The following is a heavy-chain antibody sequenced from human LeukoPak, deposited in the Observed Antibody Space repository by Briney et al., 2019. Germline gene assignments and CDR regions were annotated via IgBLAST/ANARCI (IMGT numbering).Heavy chain of an antibody. J-gene: IGHJ4*02. CDR1: GFSVSNTY. D-gene: IGHD6-19*01. CDR2: IYTGGTT. CDR3: ARVGSIAVAAHIDY. V-gene: IGHV3-53*01. Sequence: GGSLRLSCAVSGFSVSNTYMNWVRQAPGKGLECVSVIYTGGTTYNADSVKGRFTISRDNSKNTLYLQMNSLRAEDTAVYYCARVGSIAVAAHIDYWGQGTLVTVSS.